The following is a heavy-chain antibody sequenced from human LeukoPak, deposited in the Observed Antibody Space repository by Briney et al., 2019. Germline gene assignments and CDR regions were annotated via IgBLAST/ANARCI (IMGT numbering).Heavy chain of an antibody. D-gene: IGHD5-12*01. Sequence: GGSLRLSCAASGFTVSSNYMSWVRQAPGKGLEWVSVIYSGGSTYYADSVKGRFTISRDNAKRSLYLEMNSLRAEDTAVYYCARDGTRAYTGYDFDFWGQGTLVSVSS. J-gene: IGHJ4*02. V-gene: IGHV3-53*01. CDR2: IYSGGST. CDR1: GFTVSSNY. CDR3: ARDGTRAYTGYDFDF.